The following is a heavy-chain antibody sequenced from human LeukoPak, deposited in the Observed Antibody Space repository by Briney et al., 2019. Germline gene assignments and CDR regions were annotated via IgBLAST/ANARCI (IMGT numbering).Heavy chain of an antibody. V-gene: IGHV4-39*01. D-gene: IGHD3-10*01. CDR2: IYYSGTT. CDR1: GGSISSPNHD. J-gene: IGHJ5*02. CDR3: ARSLGANTWVGNWFDP. Sequence: SETLSLTCSVSGGSISSPNHDWAWIRQPPGQALEWIGSIYYSGTTYYNLSLKSRVTLSVDTSQNQFSLKLSSVTAADTAIYFCARSLGANTWVGNWFDPWGQGTLVTVSP.